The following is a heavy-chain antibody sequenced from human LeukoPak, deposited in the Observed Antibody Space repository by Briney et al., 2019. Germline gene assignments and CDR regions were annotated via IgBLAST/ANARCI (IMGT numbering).Heavy chain of an antibody. CDR2: IYYSGST. V-gene: IGHV4-30-4*01. CDR3: ARRVQVPAAMVPWFDP. CDR1: GGSISRGDYY. D-gene: IGHD2-2*01. Sequence: SETLSLTCTVSGGSISRGDYYWSWIRQPPGKGLEWIGYIYYSGSTYYNPSLKSRVTISVDTSKNQFSLKLSSVTAADTAVYYCARRVQVPAAMVPWFDPWGQGTLVTVSS. J-gene: IGHJ5*02.